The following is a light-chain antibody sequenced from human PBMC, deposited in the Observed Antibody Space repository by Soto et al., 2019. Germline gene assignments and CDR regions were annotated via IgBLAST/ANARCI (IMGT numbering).Light chain of an antibody. CDR2: DVS. Sequence: QSALTQPASVSGSPGQSITISCTGTSSDVGGYNYVSWYQQHPGKAPKLMIYDVSNRPSGVSNRVSGSKSGNTASLTSSGRQAEDEADYYCSSYTSSSTLYVFGTGTQLTVL. J-gene: IGLJ1*01. V-gene: IGLV2-14*01. CDR1: SSDVGGYNY. CDR3: SSYTSSSTLYV.